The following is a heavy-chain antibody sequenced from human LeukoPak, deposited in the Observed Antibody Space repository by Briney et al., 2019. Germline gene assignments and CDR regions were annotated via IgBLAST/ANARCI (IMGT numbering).Heavy chain of an antibody. J-gene: IGHJ4*02. CDR3: ARTLGEYSSSREGIFDY. D-gene: IGHD6-6*01. CDR2: INHSGST. CDR1: AGSFSGYY. V-gene: IGHV4-34*01. Sequence: PSETLSLTSAVYAGSFSGYYWSWIRQPPGKGLEWIGEINHSGSTNYNPSLKSRVTISVDTSKNQFSLKLSSVTAADTAVYYCARTLGEYSSSREGIFDYWGQGTLVTVSS.